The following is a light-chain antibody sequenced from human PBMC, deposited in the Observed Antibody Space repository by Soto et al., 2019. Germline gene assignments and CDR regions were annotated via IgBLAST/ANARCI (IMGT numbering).Light chain of an antibody. J-gene: IGLJ2*01. CDR2: LNSDGSH. Sequence: QLVLTQSPSASASLGASVKLTCTLSSGHSSYAIAWHQQQPEKGPRYLMKLNSDGSHTKGDGIPDRFSGSSSGAERYLTISSLQSEDEADYYCQTWGTDLKGVFGGGTTLTVL. CDR1: SGHSSYA. CDR3: QTWGTDLKGV. V-gene: IGLV4-69*01.